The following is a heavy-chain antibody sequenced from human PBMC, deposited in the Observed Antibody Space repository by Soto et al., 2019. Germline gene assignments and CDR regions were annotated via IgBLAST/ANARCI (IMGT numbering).Heavy chain of an antibody. J-gene: IGHJ4*02. V-gene: IGHV1-18*01. D-gene: IGHD3-3*01. CDR3: ARVQDFWSGYYCLDY. Sequence: GASVKVSSKASGYTFTSYGISWVRQAPGQGLEWMGWISAYNGNTNYAQKLQGRVTMTTDTSTSTDYMELRSLRSDDTAVYYCARVQDFWSGYYCLDYWGQGTLVTVSS. CDR2: ISAYNGNT. CDR1: GYTFTSYG.